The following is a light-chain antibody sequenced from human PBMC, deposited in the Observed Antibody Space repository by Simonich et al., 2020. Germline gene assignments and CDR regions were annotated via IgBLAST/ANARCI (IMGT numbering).Light chain of an antibody. CDR3: HQYYSYPPLT. J-gene: IGKJ4*01. Sequence: AIRMTQSPSSLSASTGDRVTITCRASQGIRSYLAWYQQKPGKAPKRLISAASTLQSWVPSRFSGSRCGTESTLTISCLQSEDFATYYCHQYYSYPPLTFGGGTKVEIK. CDR1: QGIRSY. V-gene: IGKV1-8*01. CDR2: AAS.